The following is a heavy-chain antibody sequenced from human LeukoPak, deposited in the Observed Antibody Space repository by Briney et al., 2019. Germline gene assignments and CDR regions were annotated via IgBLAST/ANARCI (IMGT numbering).Heavy chain of an antibody. V-gene: IGHV3-30*18. D-gene: IGHD1-26*01. J-gene: IGHJ6*03. Sequence: TGGSLRLSCAASGFTFSNYGMHWVRQAPGKGLEWVAVISYDGSNKYYTDSVKGRFTISRDNSKNTLFLQMNSLRPEDTALYYCAKYPGGFTGIVNYYHMDAWGKGTTVTVSS. CDR1: GFTFSNYG. CDR2: ISYDGSNK. CDR3: AKYPGGFTGIVNYYHMDA.